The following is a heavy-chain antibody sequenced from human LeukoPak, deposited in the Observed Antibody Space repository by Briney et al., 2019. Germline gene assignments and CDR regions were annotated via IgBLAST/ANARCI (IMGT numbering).Heavy chain of an antibody. CDR3: ARDLCGNSCSQPNYYYYGVDV. CDR2: INTNTGNP. Sequence: GASVEVSCKASGYTFTSYAMKWVRQAPGQGLEWMGWINTNTGNPTYAQGFTGRFVFSLDTSVSTAYLQISSLKAEDTAVYYCARDLCGNSCSQPNYYYYGVDVWGQGTTVTVSS. CDR1: GYTFTSYA. V-gene: IGHV7-4-1*02. J-gene: IGHJ6*02. D-gene: IGHD4-23*01.